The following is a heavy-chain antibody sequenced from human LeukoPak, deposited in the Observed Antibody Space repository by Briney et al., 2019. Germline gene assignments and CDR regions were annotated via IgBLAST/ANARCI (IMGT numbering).Heavy chain of an antibody. J-gene: IGHJ5*02. CDR3: ARPPTQYNWNYAVNWFDP. Sequence: GASVKVSCKASGYTFTGYYMHWVRQAPGQGLEWMGWIYPNSGGTNYAQKFQGRVTMTRDTSISTAYMELSRLRSDDTAVYYCARPPTQYNWNYAVNWFDPWGQGTLVTVSS. CDR1: GYTFTGYY. CDR2: IYPNSGGT. V-gene: IGHV1-2*02. D-gene: IGHD1-7*01.